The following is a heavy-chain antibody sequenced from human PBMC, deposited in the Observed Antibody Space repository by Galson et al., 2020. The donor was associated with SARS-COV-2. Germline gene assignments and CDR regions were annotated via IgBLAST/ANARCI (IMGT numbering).Heavy chain of an antibody. Sequence: ASVKVSCQASGYTISTYGISWVRQAPGQGLEWMGWISTYNGDTNYAQKFQGRVTMTTDTSTNTAYMELRSLRSDDTAMYYCARDGQIGYDYRAVGYWGQGTLVTAPS. CDR3: ARDGQIGYDYRAVGY. J-gene: IGHJ4*02. CDR2: ISTYNGDT. V-gene: IGHV1-18*01. D-gene: IGHD5-12*01. CDR1: GYTISTYG.